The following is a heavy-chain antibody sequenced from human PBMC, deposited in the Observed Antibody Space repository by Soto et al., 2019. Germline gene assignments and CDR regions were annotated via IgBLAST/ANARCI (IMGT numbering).Heavy chain of an antibody. CDR3: AKDRSYYGSGSYI. J-gene: IGHJ3*02. CDR2: ISGSGGST. D-gene: IGHD3-10*01. V-gene: IGHV3-23*01. Sequence: GGSLRLSCAASGFTFSSYAMSWVRQAPGKGLEWVSAISGSGGSTYYADSVKGRFTISRDNSKNTLYLQMNSLRAEGTAVYYCAKDRSYYGSGSYIWGQGTMVTVSS. CDR1: GFTFSSYA.